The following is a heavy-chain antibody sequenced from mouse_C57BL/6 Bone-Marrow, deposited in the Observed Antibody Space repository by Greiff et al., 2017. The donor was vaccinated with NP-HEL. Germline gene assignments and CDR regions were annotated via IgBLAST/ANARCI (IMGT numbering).Heavy chain of an antibody. V-gene: IGHV2-6*01. J-gene: IGHJ4*01. D-gene: IGHD3-2*02. CDR3: ASLRLRDYYAMDY. CDR1: GFSLTSYG. CDR2: IWGVGST. Sequence: QVQLQQSGPGLVAPSQSLSITCTVSGFSLTSYGVDWVRQSPGKGLEWLGVIWGVGSTNYNSALKSRLSISKDNSKSQVFLKMNSLQTDDTAMYYCASLRLRDYYAMDYWGQGTSVTVSS.